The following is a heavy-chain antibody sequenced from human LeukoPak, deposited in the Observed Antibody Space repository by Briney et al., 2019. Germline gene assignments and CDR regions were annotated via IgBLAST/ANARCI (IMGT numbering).Heavy chain of an antibody. CDR2: ISSSSSTI. CDR1: GFTFSSYS. Sequence: GGSLRLSCAASGFTFSSYSMNWVRQAPGKGLEWVSYISSSSSTIYYADSVKGRFTISRDNAKNSLCLQMNSLRAEDTAVYYCAATGETYYYYYGMDVWGQGTTVTVSS. D-gene: IGHD3-10*01. CDR3: AATGETYYYYYGMDV. V-gene: IGHV3-48*01. J-gene: IGHJ6*02.